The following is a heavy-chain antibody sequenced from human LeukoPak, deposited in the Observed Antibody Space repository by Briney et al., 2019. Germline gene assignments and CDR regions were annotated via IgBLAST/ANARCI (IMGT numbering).Heavy chain of an antibody. D-gene: IGHD3-16*01. CDR1: GFTFSSYA. CDR3: ARGGGLDV. Sequence: PGGSLRLSCVASGFTFSSYAMSWVRQAPGKGLEWVSVISGSGGSTYYADSVKGRFTISRDNAKNSLYLQMSNLRAEDTAVYFCARGGGLDVWGQGTPVTVSS. J-gene: IGHJ6*02. CDR2: ISGSGGST. V-gene: IGHV3-23*01.